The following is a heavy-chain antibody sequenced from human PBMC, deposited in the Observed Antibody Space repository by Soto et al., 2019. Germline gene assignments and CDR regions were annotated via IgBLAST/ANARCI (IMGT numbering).Heavy chain of an antibody. D-gene: IGHD2-15*01. CDR2: LTGSGGST. V-gene: IGHV3-23*01. J-gene: IGHJ4*02. CDR3: AKDLVDIVVVVAATGYNFDY. Sequence: GGSLRLSCVASGFSFSSHAMTWVRQAPEKGLEWVSGLTGSGGSTYYADAVKGRFTISRDNSKNTLYLQMNSLRAEDTAVYYCAKDLVDIVVVVAATGYNFDYWGQGTLVTVSS. CDR1: GFSFSSHA.